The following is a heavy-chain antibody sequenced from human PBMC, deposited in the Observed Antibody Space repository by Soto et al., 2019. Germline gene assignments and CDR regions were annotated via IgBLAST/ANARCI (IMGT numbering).Heavy chain of an antibody. CDR1: GGSISSYY. Sequence: SETLSLTCTVSGGSISSYYWSWIRQPPGKGLEWIGYIYYSGSTNYNPSLKSRVTISVDTSKNQCSLKLSSVTAADTAVYYCARDRPIFGVVNYYYYGMDVWGQGTTGTVAS. CDR3: ARDRPIFGVVNYYYYGMDV. D-gene: IGHD3-3*02. V-gene: IGHV4-59*01. J-gene: IGHJ6*02. CDR2: IYYSGST.